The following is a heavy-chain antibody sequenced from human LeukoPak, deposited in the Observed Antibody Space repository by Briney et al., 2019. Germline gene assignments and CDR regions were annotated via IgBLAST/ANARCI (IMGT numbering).Heavy chain of an antibody. Sequence: ASVKVSCKASGYTFTGYYMHWVRQAPGQGLEWMGCINPNSGGTNYAQKFQGRVTMTRDTSISTAYMELSRLKSDDTAVYYCARTVAYYDFWSGYYGFDYWGQGTLVTVSS. CDR3: ARTVAYYDFWSGYYGFDY. CDR1: GYTFTGYY. J-gene: IGHJ4*02. CDR2: INPNSGGT. D-gene: IGHD3-3*01. V-gene: IGHV1-2*02.